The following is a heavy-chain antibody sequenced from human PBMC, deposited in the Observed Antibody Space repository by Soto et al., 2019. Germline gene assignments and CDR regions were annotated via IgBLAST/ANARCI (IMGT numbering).Heavy chain of an antibody. CDR3: AREYCSSTSCPHEARKFDY. CDR1: GFTFSDYY. V-gene: IGHV3-11*01. D-gene: IGHD2-2*01. J-gene: IGHJ4*02. CDR2: ISSSGSTI. Sequence: GGSLRLSCAASGFTFSDYYMSWIRQAPGKGLEWVSYISSSGSTIYYADSVKGRFTISRDNAKNSLYLQMNSLRAEDTAVYYCAREYCSSTSCPHEARKFDYWGQGTLVTVSS.